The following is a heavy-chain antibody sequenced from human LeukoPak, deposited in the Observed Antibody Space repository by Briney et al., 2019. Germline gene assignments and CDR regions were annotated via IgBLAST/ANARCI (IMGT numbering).Heavy chain of an antibody. CDR1: GGTFSSYA. D-gene: IGHD3-22*01. J-gene: IGHJ4*02. CDR2: IIPIFGTA. V-gene: IGHV1-69*05. Sequence: GASVKVSCKASGGTFSSYAISWVRQAPGQGLEWMGRIIPIFGTANYAQKFQGRVTITTDESTGTAYMELSSLRSEDTAVYYCARGDNYYDSSGYYYWGQGTLVTVSS. CDR3: ARGDNYYDSSGYYY.